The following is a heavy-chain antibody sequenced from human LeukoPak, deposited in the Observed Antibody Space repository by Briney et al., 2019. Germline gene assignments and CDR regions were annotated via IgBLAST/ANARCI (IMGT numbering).Heavy chain of an antibody. Sequence: EASVKVSCKASGYTFTSYGISWVRQAPGQGLEWMGWISAYNGNTNYAQKLQGRVTMTTDTSTSTAYMELRSLRSDDTAVYYCARRNIVVITPDAFDIWGQGTMVTVSS. CDR3: ARRNIVVITPDAFDI. J-gene: IGHJ3*02. D-gene: IGHD3-22*01. CDR1: GYTFTSYG. V-gene: IGHV1-18*01. CDR2: ISAYNGNT.